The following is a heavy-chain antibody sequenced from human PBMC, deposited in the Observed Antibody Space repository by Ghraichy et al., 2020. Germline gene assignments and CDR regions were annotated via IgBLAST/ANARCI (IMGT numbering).Heavy chain of an antibody. CDR2: IYYSGST. J-gene: IGHJ4*02. Sequence: SETLSLTCTVSGGSISSSSYYWGWIRQPPGKGLEWIGSIYYSGSTYYNPSLKSRVTISVDTSKNQFSLKLSSVTAADTAVHYCARLETTAYYFDYWGQGTLVTVSS. CDR3: ARLETTAYYFDY. V-gene: IGHV4-39*01. CDR1: GGSISSSSYY. D-gene: IGHD4-17*01.